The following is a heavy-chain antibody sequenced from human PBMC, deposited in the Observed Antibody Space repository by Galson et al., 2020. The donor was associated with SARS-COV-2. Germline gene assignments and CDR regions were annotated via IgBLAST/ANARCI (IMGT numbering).Heavy chain of an antibody. D-gene: IGHD3-22*01. V-gene: IGHV3-23*01. CDR1: GFVFGTYA. J-gene: IGHJ4*02. CDR3: AKDQGDGSGYFLFDS. CDR2: ISSGGIST. Sequence: GGSLRLSCAASGFVFGTYAMGWVRQAPGKGLEWLSSISSGGISTYYTDSVKGRFTISRDNSKNMVYLRMNSLRDEDTAVYYCAKDQGDGSGYFLFDSWGQGSLVTVSS.